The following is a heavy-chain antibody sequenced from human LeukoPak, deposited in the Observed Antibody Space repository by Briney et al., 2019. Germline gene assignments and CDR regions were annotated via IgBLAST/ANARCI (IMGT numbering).Heavy chain of an antibody. CDR2: ISYDGSNK. V-gene: IGHV3-30-3*01. D-gene: IGHD3-22*01. CDR1: GFTFSSYA. J-gene: IGHJ6*02. Sequence: GRSLRLSCAASGFTFSSYAMHWVRQAPGKGPEWVAVISYDGSNKYYADSVKGRFTISRDNSKNTLYLQMNSLRAEDTAVYYCARAYHYYDSSGYGYNYYYGMDVWGQGTTVTVSS. CDR3: ARAYHYYDSSGYGYNYYYGMDV.